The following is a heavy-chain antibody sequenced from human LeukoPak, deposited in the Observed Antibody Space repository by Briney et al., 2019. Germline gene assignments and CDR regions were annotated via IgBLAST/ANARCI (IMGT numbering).Heavy chain of an antibody. CDR3: ARGRSTTVTTWYYFDY. V-gene: IGHV4-34*01. Sequence: PSETLSLTCAVYGGSFSGYYWSWIRQPPGKGLEWIGEINHSGSTNYNPSLKSRVTISVDTSKNQFSLKLSSVTAADTAVYYCARGRSTTVTTWYYFDYWGQGTLVIVSS. CDR2: INHSGST. D-gene: IGHD4-17*01. CDR1: GGSFSGYY. J-gene: IGHJ4*02.